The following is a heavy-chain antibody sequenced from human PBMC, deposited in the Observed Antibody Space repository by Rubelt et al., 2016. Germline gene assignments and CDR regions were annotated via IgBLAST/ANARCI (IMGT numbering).Heavy chain of an antibody. Sequence: YEGSNKYYADSVKGRFTISRDNAKNSLYLQMNSLRAEDTAVYYCARDPQYYYDSSGYRVGGLDYWGQGTLVTVSS. CDR3: ARDPQYYYDSSGYRVGGLDY. CDR2: YEGSNK. D-gene: IGHD3-22*01. J-gene: IGHJ4*02. V-gene: IGHV3-30*07.